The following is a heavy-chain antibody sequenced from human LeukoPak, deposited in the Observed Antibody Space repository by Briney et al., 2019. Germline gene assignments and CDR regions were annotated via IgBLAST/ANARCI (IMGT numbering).Heavy chain of an antibody. Sequence: ASVKVSCKASGYTFTGYYIHWVRQAPGQGPEWMGLMNPNSGGTNYAQKFQGRVTMTRDMSISTAYMELSRLRSDDTAVYYCARDPSNSGYDYLYYFDYWGQGTLVTVSS. V-gene: IGHV1-2*02. CDR2: MNPNSGGT. CDR1: GYTFTGYY. CDR3: ARDPSNSGYDYLYYFDY. J-gene: IGHJ4*02. D-gene: IGHD5-12*01.